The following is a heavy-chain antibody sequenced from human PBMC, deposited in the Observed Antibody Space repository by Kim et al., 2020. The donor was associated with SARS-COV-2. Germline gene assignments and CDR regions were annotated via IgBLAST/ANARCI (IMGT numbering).Heavy chain of an antibody. CDR1: GFTFSSYA. CDR2: ISYDGSNK. V-gene: IGHV3-30*04. D-gene: IGHD3-10*01. Sequence: GGSLRLSCAASGFTFSSYAMHWVRQAPGKGLEWVAVISYDGSNKYYADSVKGRFTISRDNSKNTLYLQMNSLRAEATAVYYCARGDGSGSSFYYYYGMDVWGQGTTVTVAS. CDR3: ARGDGSGSSFYYYYGMDV. J-gene: IGHJ6*02.